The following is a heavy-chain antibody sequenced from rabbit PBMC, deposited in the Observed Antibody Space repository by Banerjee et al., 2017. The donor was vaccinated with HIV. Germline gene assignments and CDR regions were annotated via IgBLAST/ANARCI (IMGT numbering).Heavy chain of an antibody. V-gene: IGHV1S40*01. J-gene: IGHJ4*01. CDR2: IYSSNGST. Sequence: QSLEESGGDLVKPGASLTLTCTASGFSFSTSYWICWVRQAPGKGLEWIGCIYSSNGSTWYASWAKGRFTISKTSSTTVTLQMTSLTAADTATYFCARDRDTSNGYVFNLWGQGTLVTVS. CDR1: GFSFSTSYW. D-gene: IGHD6-1*01. CDR3: ARDRDTSNGYVFNL.